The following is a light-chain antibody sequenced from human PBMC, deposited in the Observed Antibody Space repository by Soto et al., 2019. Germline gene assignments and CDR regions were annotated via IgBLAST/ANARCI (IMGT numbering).Light chain of an antibody. CDR2: AAS. Sequence: DIQMTQSPSSLSASVGDRVTIACRASQSISNYLNWYQQKPGKAPKLLIYAASSLQSGVPSRFSGSGSGTDFTLTISSLQPEDFAAYYCQQSYSTPFTFGPGNKVDI. J-gene: IGKJ3*01. V-gene: IGKV1-39*01. CDR1: QSISNY. CDR3: QQSYSTPFT.